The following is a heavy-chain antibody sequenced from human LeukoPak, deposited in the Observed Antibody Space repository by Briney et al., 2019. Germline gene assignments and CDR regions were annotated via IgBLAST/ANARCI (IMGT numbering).Heavy chain of an antibody. CDR2: IYDSGRT. Sequence: SETLSLTCTVSGDSISSYYWSWIRQPPGKGLEWIAYIYDSGRTDYNLSLKSRVTISVDTSKNQFSLKLSSVTAADTAVYYCASLTTADAFDIWGQGTMVTVSS. CDR3: ASLTTADAFDI. CDR1: GDSISSYY. D-gene: IGHD3-22*01. J-gene: IGHJ3*02. V-gene: IGHV4-59*12.